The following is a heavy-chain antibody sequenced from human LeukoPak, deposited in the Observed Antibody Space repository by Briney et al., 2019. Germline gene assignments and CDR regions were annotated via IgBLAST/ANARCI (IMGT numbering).Heavy chain of an antibody. V-gene: IGHV3-23*01. Sequence: QTGGSLRLSCVASGFSFSAYSVGWVRQAPGRGLEWVSLINFVYNTHYADSVLGRFTISRDNSKNTVYLQMSRVTADDTAVYHCAKEDSRSRAPGQAFHTWGQGTMVTVSS. CDR1: GFSFSAYS. CDR2: INFVYNT. CDR3: AKEDSRSRAPGQAFHT. J-gene: IGHJ3*02. D-gene: IGHD5-24*01.